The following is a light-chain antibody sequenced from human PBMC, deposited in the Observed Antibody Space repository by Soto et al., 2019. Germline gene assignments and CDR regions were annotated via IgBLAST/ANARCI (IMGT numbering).Light chain of an antibody. CDR2: ASS. Sequence: DIQMTQSPSSLSASVGDRVTITCRASQSISDYLNWYQQKPGKAPNLLIYASSILQSGVPSRFSGSGSWTDFTLTITSLQPEDFATDYCQQSRGTSLTFGGGTKVEVK. CDR3: QQSRGTSLT. J-gene: IGKJ4*01. CDR1: QSISDY. V-gene: IGKV1-39*01.